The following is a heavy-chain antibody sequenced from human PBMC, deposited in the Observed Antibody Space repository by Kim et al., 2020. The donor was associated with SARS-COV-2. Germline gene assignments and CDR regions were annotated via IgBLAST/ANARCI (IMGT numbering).Heavy chain of an antibody. CDR3: AKDFGYIYGSSTRGDDF. V-gene: IGHV3-23*01. Sequence: GGSLRLSCAASGFTFSSYAMNWVRQAPGKGLEWVSGISGSGGNTYYADSVKGRFTISRDNSKNTLYLQMNSLRAEDTAVYYCAKDFGYIYGSSTRGDDFWGQGTLVTVSS. CDR1: GFTFSSYA. CDR2: ISGSGGNT. D-gene: IGHD5-18*01. J-gene: IGHJ4*02.